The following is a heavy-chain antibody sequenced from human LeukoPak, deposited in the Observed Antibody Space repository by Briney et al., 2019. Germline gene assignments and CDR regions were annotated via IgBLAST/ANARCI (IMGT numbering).Heavy chain of an antibody. D-gene: IGHD6-19*01. Sequence: SETLSLTCDVSGDSVSSTNWWSWVRQSPEMGLEWTGKIFQSGDTNYNPSLKNRVTISVDKSKKRLSLKLNSVTAADTAVYYCARVSVAGPFRTSRKFDYWGQGTLVTVSS. J-gene: IGHJ4*02. V-gene: IGHV4-4*02. CDR2: IFQSGDT. CDR1: GDSVSSTNW. CDR3: ARVSVAGPFRTSRKFDY.